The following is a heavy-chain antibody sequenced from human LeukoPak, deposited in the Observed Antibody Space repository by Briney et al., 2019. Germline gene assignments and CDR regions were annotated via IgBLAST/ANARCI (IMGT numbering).Heavy chain of an antibody. D-gene: IGHD2-15*01. V-gene: IGHV1-2*02. CDR3: ARGRGCSGGSCYSEENFDY. CDR1: GYTFTGYY. Sequence: ASVKVSCKASGYTFTGYYMHWVRQAPGQGLEWMGWINPNSGGTNYAQKFQGRVTMTEDTSTDTAYMELSSLRSEDTAVYYCARGRGCSGGSCYSEENFDYWGQGTLVTVSS. J-gene: IGHJ4*02. CDR2: INPNSGGT.